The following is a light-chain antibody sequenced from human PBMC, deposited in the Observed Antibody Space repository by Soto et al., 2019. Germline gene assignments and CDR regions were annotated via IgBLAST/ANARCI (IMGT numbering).Light chain of an antibody. CDR1: QSLTNNY. CDR2: AAS. Sequence: EIVLTQSPGTLSLSPGERATLSCRASQSLTNNYLAWYQQKPGQAPRLLIYAASSRATGIPDRFSGSGSATDFTLTISRLEPEAFAVYYCQQYGSSLPFTFGGGTNVEIK. CDR3: QQYGSSLPFT. J-gene: IGKJ4*01. V-gene: IGKV3-20*01.